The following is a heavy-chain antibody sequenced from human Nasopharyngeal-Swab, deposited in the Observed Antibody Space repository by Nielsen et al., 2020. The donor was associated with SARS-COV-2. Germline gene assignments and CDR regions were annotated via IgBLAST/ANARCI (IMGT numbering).Heavy chain of an antibody. Sequence: GGSLRLSCAASGFTFSNYGMHWVRQPPRKGLAWVAVIWYDGSNKYYADSVKGRFTISRDNSKNTLYLQMNSLRAEDTAVYYCARDFAFSDSSGYYHFWGQGTLVTVSS. CDR1: GFTFSNYG. D-gene: IGHD3-22*01. V-gene: IGHV3-33*01. J-gene: IGHJ4*02. CDR2: IWYDGSNK. CDR3: ARDFAFSDSSGYYHF.